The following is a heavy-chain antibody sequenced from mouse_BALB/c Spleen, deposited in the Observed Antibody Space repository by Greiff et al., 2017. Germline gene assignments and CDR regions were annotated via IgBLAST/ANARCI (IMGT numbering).Heavy chain of an antibody. Sequence: QVQLQQPGAELVKPGASVKLSCKASGYTFTSYWMHWVKQRPGQGLEWIGEIDPSDSYTNYNQKFKGKATLTVDKSSSTAYMQLSSLTSEDSAVYYCVYGNSGWFAYWGQGTLVTVSA. J-gene: IGHJ3*01. V-gene: IGHV1-69*02. CDR3: VYGNSGWFAY. CDR2: IDPSDSYT. CDR1: GYTFTSYW. D-gene: IGHD2-1*01.